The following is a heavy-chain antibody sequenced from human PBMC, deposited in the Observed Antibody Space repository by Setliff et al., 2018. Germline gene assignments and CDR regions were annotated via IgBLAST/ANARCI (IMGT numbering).Heavy chain of an antibody. CDR1: GDSISSGSYY. CDR3: ARRTFGSGRFDP. D-gene: IGHD3-16*01. Sequence: SETLSLTCTVSGDSISSGSYYWSWIRQPAGKGLGWIGQIHTSGSTNYSPSLKSRVTISIDTSKNQFSLKLNSVTATDTALYYCARRTFGSGRFDPWGQGTLVTSPQ. V-gene: IGHV4-61*09. CDR2: IHTSGST. J-gene: IGHJ5*02.